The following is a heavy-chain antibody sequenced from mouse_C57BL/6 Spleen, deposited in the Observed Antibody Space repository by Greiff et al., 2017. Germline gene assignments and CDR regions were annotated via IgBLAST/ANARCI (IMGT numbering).Heavy chain of an antibody. Sequence: QVQLQQSGAELVKPGASVKISCKASGYAFSSYWMHWVKQRPGKGLEWIGQIYPGDGDTNYNGKFKGKATLTADKSSSTAYMQLSSLTSEDSAVYFCARSGGYYWYFDVWGTGTTVTVSS. CDR1: GYAFSSYW. CDR2: IYPGDGDT. D-gene: IGHD1-1*02. V-gene: IGHV1-80*01. J-gene: IGHJ1*03. CDR3: ARSGGYYWYFDV.